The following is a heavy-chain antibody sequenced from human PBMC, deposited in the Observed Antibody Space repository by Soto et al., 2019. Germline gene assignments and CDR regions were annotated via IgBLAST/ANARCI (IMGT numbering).Heavy chain of an antibody. Sequence: ASVKVSCKASGFTFTSSAVQWVRQARGQRLEWIGWIVVGSGNTNYAQQFRERVTITRDMSTGTAYMQLISLRSDDTAVYYCAARGATGSSYYSGLDVWGQGTTVTVSS. CDR1: GFTFTSSA. CDR3: AARGATGSSYYSGLDV. J-gene: IGHJ6*02. D-gene: IGHD3-16*01. V-gene: IGHV1-58*01. CDR2: IVVGSGNT.